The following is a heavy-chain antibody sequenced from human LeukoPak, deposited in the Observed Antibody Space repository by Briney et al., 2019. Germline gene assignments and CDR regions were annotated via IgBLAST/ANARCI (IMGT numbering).Heavy chain of an antibody. CDR3: ARDVVVPATKIYYFDY. D-gene: IGHD2-2*01. V-gene: IGHV4-61*02. CDR2: IYTSGST. Sequence: SETLSLTCTVSGGSISSGSYYWSWIRQPAGKGLEWIGRIYTSGSTNYNPSLKSRVTISVDTSKNQFSLKLSSVTAADTAVYYCARDVVVPATKIYYFDYWGQGTLVTVSS. J-gene: IGHJ4*02. CDR1: GGSISSGSYY.